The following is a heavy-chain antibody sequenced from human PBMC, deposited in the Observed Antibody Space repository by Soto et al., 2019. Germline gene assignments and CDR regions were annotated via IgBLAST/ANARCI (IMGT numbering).Heavy chain of an antibody. CDR3: AREADSDYGSGSYYLYYYYGMDV. V-gene: IGHV3-21*01. CDR1: GFTFSSYS. CDR2: ISSSSSYI. J-gene: IGHJ6*02. D-gene: IGHD3-10*01. Sequence: GGSLRLSCAASGFTFSSYSMNWVRQAPGKGLEWVSSISSSSSYIYYADSVKGRFTISRDNAKNSLYLQMNSLRAEDTAVYYCAREADSDYGSGSYYLYYYYGMDVWGQGTTVTVSS.